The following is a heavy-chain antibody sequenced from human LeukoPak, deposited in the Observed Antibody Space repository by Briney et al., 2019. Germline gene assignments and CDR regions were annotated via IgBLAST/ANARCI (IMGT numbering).Heavy chain of an antibody. V-gene: IGHV3-21*01. J-gene: IGHJ4*02. CDR3: ASLSIAARMGYRWGSADFDY. CDR2: ISSSSSYI. CDR1: GFTFSSYS. D-gene: IGHD6-6*01. Sequence: GGSLRLSCAASGFTFSSYSMNWVRQAPGKGLEWGSSISSSSSYIYYADSVKGRFTISRDNAKNSLYLQMNSLRAEDTAVYYCASLSIAARMGYRWGSADFDYWGQGTLVTVSS.